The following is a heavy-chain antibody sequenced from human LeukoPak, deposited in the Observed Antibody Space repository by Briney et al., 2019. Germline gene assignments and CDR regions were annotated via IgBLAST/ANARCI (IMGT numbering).Heavy chain of an antibody. Sequence: GGSLRLSCAASGFTLSSFAMSWVRQAPGKGLEWVSAISGSGGDTYYADSVKGRFTISRDNAKSTLYLQMDNLRAEDTALYYCAKDTLLLLYWGQGTLVTVSS. CDR1: GFTLSSFA. CDR2: ISGSGGDT. J-gene: IGHJ4*02. V-gene: IGHV3-23*01. D-gene: IGHD2-21*01. CDR3: AKDTLLLLY.